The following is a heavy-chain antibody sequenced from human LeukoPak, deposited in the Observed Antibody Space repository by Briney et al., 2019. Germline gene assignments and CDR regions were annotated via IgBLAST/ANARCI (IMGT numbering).Heavy chain of an antibody. CDR2: ISGSGDST. V-gene: IGHV3-23*01. Sequence: GGSLRLSCAASGFTFISYTMRWVRQAPGEGLEWVSGISGSGDSTFYADSVKGRFTVSRDNSKNTLYLQMNSLRAEDTAIYYCVKARDSSGYYYFDYWGQGTLVTVSS. CDR1: GFTFISYT. CDR3: VKARDSSGYYYFDY. D-gene: IGHD3-22*01. J-gene: IGHJ4*02.